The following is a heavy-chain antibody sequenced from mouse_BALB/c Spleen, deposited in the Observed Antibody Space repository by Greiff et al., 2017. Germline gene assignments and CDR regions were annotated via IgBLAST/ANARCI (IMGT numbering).Heavy chain of an antibody. J-gene: IGHJ4*01. Sequence: EVKLVESGGGLVKPGGSLKLSCAASGFTFSSYTMSWVRQTPEKRLEWVATISSGGGNTYYPDSVKGRFTISRDNAKNNLYLQMSSLRSEDTALYYCARIRAYYYGSSHYYAMDYWGQGTSVTVSA. D-gene: IGHD1-1*01. V-gene: IGHV5-9*03. CDR3: ARIRAYYYGSSHYYAMDY. CDR2: ISSGGGNT. CDR1: GFTFSSYT.